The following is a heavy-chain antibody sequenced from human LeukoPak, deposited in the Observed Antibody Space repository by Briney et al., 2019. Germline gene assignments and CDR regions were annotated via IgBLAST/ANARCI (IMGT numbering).Heavy chain of an antibody. D-gene: IGHD1-26*01. Sequence: GGSLKISCKGSGYSFTSYWIGWVRQMPGKGLEWMGIIYPGDSDTRYSPSFQGQVTISADKSISTAYLQWSSLKASDTAMYYCARHGDSHSGSYCYFDYWGQGTLVTVSS. V-gene: IGHV5-51*01. CDR2: IYPGDSDT. CDR1: GYSFTSYW. J-gene: IGHJ4*02. CDR3: ARHGDSHSGSYCYFDY.